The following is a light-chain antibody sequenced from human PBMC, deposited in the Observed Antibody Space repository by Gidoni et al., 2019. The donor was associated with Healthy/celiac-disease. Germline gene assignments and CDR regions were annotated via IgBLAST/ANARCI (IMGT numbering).Light chain of an antibody. V-gene: IGKV1-5*03. CDR1: QSITSW. Sequence: DIKMPKSPSTLSAPVGDRVTITCRASQSITSWLAWYQQKPGKAPKPLIYKASSLEIGVPSRFSGSGSGTDFTLTIRSLQPDDFATYYCQQYNDYPRTFGQGTKVEIK. CDR3: QQYNDYPRT. J-gene: IGKJ1*01. CDR2: KAS.